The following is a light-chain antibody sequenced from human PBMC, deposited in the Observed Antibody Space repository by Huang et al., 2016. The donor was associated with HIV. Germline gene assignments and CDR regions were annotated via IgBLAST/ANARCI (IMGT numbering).Light chain of an antibody. V-gene: IGKV3-11*01. CDR3: QQRNTWPPT. J-gene: IGKJ4*01. CDR2: DTS. Sequence: EIVLTQSPVTLSRSPGQRATLTCRASQSVDTYLAWYQQKPGQAPRLLSYDTSDRATGSPARFSGSGSGTDFTLTISSLEPDDFVVYFCQQRNTWPPTFGGGT. CDR1: QSVDTY.